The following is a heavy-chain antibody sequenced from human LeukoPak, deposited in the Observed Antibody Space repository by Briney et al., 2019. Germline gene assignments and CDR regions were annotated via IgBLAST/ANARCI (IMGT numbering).Heavy chain of an antibody. CDR3: TPYSSSSGSFQH. CDR1: GFTFSSYW. J-gene: IGHJ1*01. CDR2: IKQDGSEK. V-gene: IGHV3-7*01. Sequence: GGSLRLSCAASGFTFSSYWMSWVRQAPGKGLECVANIKQDGSEKNYVDSVKGRFTISRDNAKNSLYLQMNSLRAEDTAVYYCTPYSSSSGSFQHWGQGTLVTVSS. D-gene: IGHD6-6*01.